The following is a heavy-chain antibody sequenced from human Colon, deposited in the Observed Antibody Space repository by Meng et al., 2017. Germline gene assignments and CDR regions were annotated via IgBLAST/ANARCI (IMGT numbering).Heavy chain of an antibody. J-gene: IGHJ5*02. CDR3: ARGRYSSSPGGWFDP. V-gene: IGHV3-74*03. CDR2: INSYGSST. Sequence: EVQLEESGGGLVQPGGSLRRACAASGFTFSNYWMNWVGQAPGQGLVWVSRINSYGSSTMYADSVKGRFTISRDNAKNTVYLQRNSLRAEDTAVYYCARGRYSSSPGGWFDPWGQGTLVTVSS. CDR1: GFTFSNYW. D-gene: IGHD6-6*01.